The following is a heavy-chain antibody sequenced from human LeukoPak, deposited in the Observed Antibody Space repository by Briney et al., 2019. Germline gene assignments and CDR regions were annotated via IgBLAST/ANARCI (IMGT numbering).Heavy chain of an antibody. Sequence: PSETLSLTCAVYGGSFSGYYWSWIRQPPGKGLEWIGSIYYSKNTYYNPSLKSRVTISADTSKNQFSLTLGSVSVTDTAVYYCVSPRGFSYGYFDYWGQGTLVTVSS. CDR3: VSPRGFSYGYFDY. J-gene: IGHJ4*02. D-gene: IGHD5-18*01. V-gene: IGHV4-34*01. CDR2: IYYSKNT. CDR1: GGSFSGYY.